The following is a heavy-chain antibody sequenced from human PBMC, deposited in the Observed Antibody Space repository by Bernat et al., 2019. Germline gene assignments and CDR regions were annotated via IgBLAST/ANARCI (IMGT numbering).Heavy chain of an antibody. CDR1: GGSISSSSYY. CDR3: ARQARVVVINDAFDI. CDR2: IYYSGST. V-gene: IGHV4-39*01. D-gene: IGHD3-22*01. J-gene: IGHJ3*02. Sequence: QLQLQESGPGLVKPSETLSLTCTVSGGSISSSSYYWGWIRQPPGKGLEWIGSIYYSGSTYYNPSLKSRVTISVDTSKNQFFLKLSSVTAADTAVYYCARQARVVVINDAFDIWGQGTMVTVSS.